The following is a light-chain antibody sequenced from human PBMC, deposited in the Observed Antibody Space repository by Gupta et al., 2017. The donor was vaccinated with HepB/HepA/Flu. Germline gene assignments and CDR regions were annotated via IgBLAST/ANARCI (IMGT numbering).Light chain of an antibody. J-gene: IGLJ2*01. V-gene: IGLV1-40*01. CDR3: QSYDNSLSGSV. Sequence: QSVLTQPPSVFGAAGQRVTMSATGRSSNIGADFDVHWYQHVPGTAPKLLMYGNNNRPSGVPERFFGSKSGTSASLAITGLQAEDEADYYCQSYDNSLSGSVFGGGTKLTVL. CDR2: GNN. CDR1: SSNIGADFD.